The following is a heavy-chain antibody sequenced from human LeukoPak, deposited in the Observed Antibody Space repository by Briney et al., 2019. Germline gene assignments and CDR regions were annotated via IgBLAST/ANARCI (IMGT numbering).Heavy chain of an antibody. Sequence: PSETLSLTCAVYGGSFGGYYWSWIRQPPGKGLEWIGEINHSGSTNYNPSLKSRVTISVDTSKNQFSLKLSSVTAADTAVYYCARGKRYSSSWSYWGQGTLVTVSS. D-gene: IGHD6-13*01. CDR1: GGSFGGYY. J-gene: IGHJ4*02. CDR3: ARGKRYSSSWSY. CDR2: INHSGST. V-gene: IGHV4-34*01.